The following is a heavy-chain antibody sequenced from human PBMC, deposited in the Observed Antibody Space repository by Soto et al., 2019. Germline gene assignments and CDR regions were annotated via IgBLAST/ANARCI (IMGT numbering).Heavy chain of an antibody. V-gene: IGHV3-21*01. D-gene: IGHD2-15*01. CDR1: GFTFSSYS. Sequence: VGSLRLSCAASGFTFSSYSMNWVRQAPGKGLEWVSSISSSSSYIYYADSVKGRFTISRDNAKNSLYLQMNSLRAEDTAVYYCAGYCSGGSCYANDYWGQGTLVTVSS. CDR3: AGYCSGGSCYANDY. J-gene: IGHJ4*02. CDR2: ISSSSSYI.